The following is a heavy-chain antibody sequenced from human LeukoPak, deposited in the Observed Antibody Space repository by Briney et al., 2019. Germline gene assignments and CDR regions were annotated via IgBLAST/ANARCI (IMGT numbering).Heavy chain of an antibody. Sequence: GGSLRLSCAASGFTVSSNYMSWVRQAPGKGLEWVSVIYSGGSTYYADSVKGRFTISRDNSKNTLYLQMNCLRAEDTAVYYCARGADYGKIDYWGQGTLVTVSS. CDR2: IYSGGST. V-gene: IGHV3-66*01. CDR1: GFTVSSNY. J-gene: IGHJ4*02. D-gene: IGHD4-17*01. CDR3: ARGADYGKIDY.